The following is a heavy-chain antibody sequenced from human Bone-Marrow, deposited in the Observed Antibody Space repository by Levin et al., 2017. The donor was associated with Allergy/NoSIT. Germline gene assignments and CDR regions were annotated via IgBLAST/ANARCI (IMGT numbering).Heavy chain of an antibody. CDR1: GFTFRNYW. Sequence: PGGSLRLSCAASGFTFRNYWMSWVRQAPGKGLEWVANIKQDGSERYYVDSVKGRFTISRDSPKNSLYLQMNSLRAEDTAVYYCVRDLDRYYFDYWGRGTLVTVSS. D-gene: IGHD3/OR15-3a*01. CDR2: IKQDGSER. V-gene: IGHV3-7*04. CDR3: VRDLDRYYFDY. J-gene: IGHJ4*02.